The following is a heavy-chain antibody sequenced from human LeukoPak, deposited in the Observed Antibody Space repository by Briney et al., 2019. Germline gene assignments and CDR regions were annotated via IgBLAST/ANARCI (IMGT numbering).Heavy chain of an antibody. CDR3: ARIPPGIALAGWDY. CDR1: GYTFTGYY. D-gene: IGHD6-19*01. J-gene: IGHJ4*02. V-gene: IGHV1-2*06. Sequence: ASVKVSCKASGYTFTGYYMHWVRQAPGQGLEWMGRINPNSGGTNYAQKFQGRVTMTRDTSISTAYMELSRLRSDGTAVYYCARIPPGIALAGWDYWGQGTLVTVSS. CDR2: INPNSGGT.